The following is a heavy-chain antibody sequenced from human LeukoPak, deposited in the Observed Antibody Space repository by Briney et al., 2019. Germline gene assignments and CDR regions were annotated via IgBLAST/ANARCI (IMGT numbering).Heavy chain of an antibody. V-gene: IGHV3-48*03. J-gene: IGHJ6*04. CDR1: GFTFSSYE. CDR3: AELGITMIGGV. Sequence: GGSLRLSCAASGFTFSSYEMNRVRQAPGKGLEWVSYISSSGSTIYYADSVKGRFTISRDNDKNSLYLQMNSLRAEDTAVYYCAELGITMIGGVWGKGTTVTISS. CDR2: ISSSGSTI. D-gene: IGHD3-10*02.